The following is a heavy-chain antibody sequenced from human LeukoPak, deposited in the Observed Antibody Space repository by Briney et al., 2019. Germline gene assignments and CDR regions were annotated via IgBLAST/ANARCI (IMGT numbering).Heavy chain of an antibody. CDR1: GGSISSFY. CDR2: ISYSETT. J-gene: IGHJ3*02. Sequence: PSETLSLTCTVSGGSISSFYWSSIRQPPGKGLEYIGYISYSETTSYNPSLKSRVTISVDTSKNQFSLKLTSVTAADTAVYYCARDKGLPQAFDIWGQGTMVTVSS. D-gene: IGHD5/OR15-5a*01. V-gene: IGHV4-59*01. CDR3: ARDKGLPQAFDI.